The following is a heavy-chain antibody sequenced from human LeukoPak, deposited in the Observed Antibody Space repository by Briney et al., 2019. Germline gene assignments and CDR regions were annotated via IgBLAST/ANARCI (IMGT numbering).Heavy chain of an antibody. D-gene: IGHD3-16*02. J-gene: IGHJ4*02. CDR2: IYYSGST. CDR1: GGSISSYY. CDR3: ARVGYVWGSYRFDY. Sequence: SETLSLTCTVSGGSISSYYWSWIRQPPGKGLGWIGYIYYSGSTNYNPSLKSRVTISVDTSKNQFSLKLSSVTAADTAVYYCARVGYVWGSYRFDYWGQGTLVTVSS. V-gene: IGHV4-59*01.